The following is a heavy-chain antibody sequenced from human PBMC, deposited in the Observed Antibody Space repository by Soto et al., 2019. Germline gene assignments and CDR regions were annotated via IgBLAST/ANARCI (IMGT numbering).Heavy chain of an antibody. V-gene: IGHV1-8*01. CDR3: ATGVMITFGGKGGYYYGMDV. J-gene: IGHJ6*02. CDR1: GYTFTGYD. Sequence: ASVKVSCKASGYTFTGYDINWVRQATGQGLEWMGWMNPNSGNTGYAQKFQGRVTMTRNTSISTAYMELSSLRSEDTAVYYCATGVMITFGGKGGYYYGMDVWGQGTTVTVSS. CDR2: MNPNSGNT. D-gene: IGHD3-16*01.